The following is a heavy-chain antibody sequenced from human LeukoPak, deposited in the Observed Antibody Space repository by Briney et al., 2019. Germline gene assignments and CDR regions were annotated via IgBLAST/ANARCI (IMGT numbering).Heavy chain of an antibody. Sequence: SETLSLTCTVSGGSISSYCWSWIRQPAGKGLEWIGRIYTSGSTNYNPSLKSRVTISVDKSKNQFSLKLSSVTAADTAVYYCATTRVGFSYFDYWGQGTLVTVSS. J-gene: IGHJ4*02. CDR3: ATTRVGFSYFDY. D-gene: IGHD1-26*01. V-gene: IGHV4-4*07. CDR1: GGSISSYC. CDR2: IYTSGST.